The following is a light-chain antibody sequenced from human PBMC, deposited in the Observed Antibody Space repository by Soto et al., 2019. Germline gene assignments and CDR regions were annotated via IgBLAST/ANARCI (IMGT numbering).Light chain of an antibody. CDR3: QQYNNWPQT. V-gene: IGKV3-15*01. J-gene: IGKJ1*01. CDR2: GAS. CDR1: QSVSST. Sequence: EIVMTQSPATLSVSPGERATLSCRASQSVSSTFLAWYQHKPGRPPRLLIYGASKRAIGLPARFSGSGSGTEFTLTITSLQSEDFAVYYCQQYNNWPQTFGQGTKVDIK.